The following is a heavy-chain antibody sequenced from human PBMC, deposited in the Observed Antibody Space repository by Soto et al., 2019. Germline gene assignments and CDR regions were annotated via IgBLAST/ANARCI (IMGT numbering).Heavy chain of an antibody. V-gene: IGHV3-23*01. CDR1: GFSFSNYA. J-gene: IGHJ5*02. CDR3: ARPEGAAGIAWFDP. D-gene: IGHD6-13*01. CDR2: ISGNGVNT. Sequence: EVQLLESGGALVQPGGSLRLSCAASGFSFSNYAMTWVRQAPGKGLEWVAGISGNGVNTHHADSVKGRFTISRDSPQNRVSLQMISLRVDDTAQYYCARPEGAAGIAWFDPWGQGTPVTVSS.